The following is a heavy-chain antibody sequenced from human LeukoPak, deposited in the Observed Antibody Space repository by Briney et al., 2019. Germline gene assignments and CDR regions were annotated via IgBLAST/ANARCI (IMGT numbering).Heavy chain of an antibody. J-gene: IGHJ4*02. CDR3: ARGRGISSWYVDY. CDR1: GFTLSGYE. Sequence: PGGSLRLSCSASGFTLSGYEMNWVRQAPGKGLEWVSYISTAGTIIYYADSVKGRFTISRDNSKNTLYLQMNSLRAEDTAVYYCARGRGISSWYVDYWGQGTLVSVSS. CDR2: ISTAGTII. V-gene: IGHV3-48*03. D-gene: IGHD6-13*01.